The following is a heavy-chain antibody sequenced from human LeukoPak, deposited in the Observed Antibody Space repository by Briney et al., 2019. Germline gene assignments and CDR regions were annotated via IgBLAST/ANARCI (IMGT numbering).Heavy chain of an antibody. CDR3: ARGTHIVLVSATMSPNWFDP. V-gene: IGHV4-30-2*01. J-gene: IGHJ5*02. CDR1: GFTFSSYA. Sequence: LRLSCAASGFTFSSYAMSWVRQAPGKGLEWIGFIYHSGSTYYNPSPKSRVTISVDRSKNQFSLNLSSVTAADTAVYYCARGTHIVLVSATMSPNWFDPWGQGTLVTVSS. CDR2: IYHSGST. D-gene: IGHD2-2*01.